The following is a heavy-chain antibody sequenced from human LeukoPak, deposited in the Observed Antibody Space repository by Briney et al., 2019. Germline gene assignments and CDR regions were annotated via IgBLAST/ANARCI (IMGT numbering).Heavy chain of an antibody. V-gene: IGHV6-1*01. Sequence: SQTLSLSCAISGDSVTSNSAAWNWIRQSPSRGLEWLGRTYYRSKWYTDYAVSVKSRITINPDTSKNQFSLQLNSVTPEDTAVYYCARLYGSGGQIDYWGQGTLVTVSS. CDR1: GDSVTSNSAA. CDR3: ARLYGSGGQIDY. J-gene: IGHJ4*02. D-gene: IGHD3-10*01. CDR2: TYYRSKWYT.